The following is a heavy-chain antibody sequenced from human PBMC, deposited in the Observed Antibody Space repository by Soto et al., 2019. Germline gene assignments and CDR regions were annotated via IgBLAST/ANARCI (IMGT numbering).Heavy chain of an antibody. J-gene: IGHJ5*02. D-gene: IGHD2-2*01. CDR1: GFTFSSYS. Sequence: GGSLRLSCAASGFTFSSYSMNWVRQAPGKGLEWVSSISSSSSYIYYADSVKGRFTISRDNAKNSLYLQMNSLRAEDTAVYYCARVWCSSTSCYRGWFDPWGQGTLVTVSS. CDR2: ISSSSSYI. CDR3: ARVWCSSTSCYRGWFDP. V-gene: IGHV3-21*01.